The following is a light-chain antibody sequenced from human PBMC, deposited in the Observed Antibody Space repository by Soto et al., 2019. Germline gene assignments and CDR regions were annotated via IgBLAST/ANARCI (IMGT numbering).Light chain of an antibody. J-gene: IGLJ1*01. CDR3: SSYTSSSTFD. CDR2: EVS. Sequence: QSVLTQPASVSGSPGQSITISCTGTSSDVGAYNYVSWYQHHPGKAPKLIIYEVSNRPSGLSNRFSGSKSGNTASLTISGLQAEDEADYYCSSYTSSSTFDFGTGTKVTVL. V-gene: IGLV2-14*01. CDR1: SSDVGAYNY.